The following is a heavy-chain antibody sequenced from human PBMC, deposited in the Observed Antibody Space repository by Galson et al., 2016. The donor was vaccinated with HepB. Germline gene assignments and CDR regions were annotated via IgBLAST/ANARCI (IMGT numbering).Heavy chain of an antibody. J-gene: IGHJ4*02. CDR3: GKHGGFDY. Sequence: SLRLSCAASGFSFRSSGMSWVCQTPGRGLDWLSGISGRGDTTHYADSVRGRFTISRDNSKNTLYLYMNSLRAGDTAVYYCGKHGGFDYWGQGALVTVSS. V-gene: IGHV3-23*01. CDR1: GFSFRSSG. D-gene: IGHD3-16*01. CDR2: ISGRGDTT.